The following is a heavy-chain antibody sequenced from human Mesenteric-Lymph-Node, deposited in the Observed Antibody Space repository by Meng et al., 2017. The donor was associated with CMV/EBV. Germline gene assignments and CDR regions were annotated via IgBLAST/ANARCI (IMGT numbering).Heavy chain of an antibody. CDR2: IYYTGDTGST. CDR3: ATDARGDALPHY. D-gene: IGHD3-16*01. CDR1: GASVNSDNFQ. V-gene: IGHV4-61*01. J-gene: IGHJ4*02. Sequence: SETLSLTCTVSGASVNSDNFQWRWIRQPPGMGLESIGYIYYTGDTGSTNYNPSLKSRVTISVDRSKNQFSLKLYSVTAADTAIYYCATDARGDALPHYWGQGTLVTVSS.